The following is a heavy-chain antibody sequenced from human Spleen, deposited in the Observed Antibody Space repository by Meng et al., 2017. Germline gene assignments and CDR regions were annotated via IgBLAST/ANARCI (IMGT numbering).Heavy chain of an antibody. CDR1: RFAFDDFA. Sequence: SLKISCAASRFAFDDFAMHWVRQAPGKGLEWVSGITWSSGSFAYADFVRGRFTISRDNAKNSLYLQMNSPRAEDTALYSCARDRGVGTTTDAFDIWGQGTMVTVSS. D-gene: IGHD1-26*01. CDR3: ARDRGVGTTTDAFDI. V-gene: IGHV3-9*01. J-gene: IGHJ3*02. CDR2: ITWSSGSF.